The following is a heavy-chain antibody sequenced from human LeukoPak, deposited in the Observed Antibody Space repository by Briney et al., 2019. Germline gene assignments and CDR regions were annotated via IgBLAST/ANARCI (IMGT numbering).Heavy chain of an antibody. V-gene: IGHV3-74*01. D-gene: IGHD3-10*02. CDR1: GFIFSVYW. CDR2: IKTDGSIT. Sequence: GGSLRPSCAASGFIFSVYWMHWVRQAPGKGPVWVSRIKTDGSITDYADSVKGRFTISRDNAKNSLYLQMNSLRAEDTAVYYCAELGITMIGGVWGKGTTVTISS. CDR3: AELGITMIGGV. J-gene: IGHJ6*04.